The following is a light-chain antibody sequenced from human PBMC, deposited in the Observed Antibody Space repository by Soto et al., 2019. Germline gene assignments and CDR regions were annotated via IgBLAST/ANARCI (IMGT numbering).Light chain of an antibody. J-gene: IGKJ1*01. CDR2: HAS. Sequence: DIQLTQSPSSLSASVGDRVIITCRASQGISNSLAWYQQRPGKVPKVLIYHASTLQSGVPSRFSGSVSGTYFTLTISSLQPEDVATYYCQKYDSVPTFGPGTKVE. CDR3: QKYDSVPT. CDR1: QGISNS. V-gene: IGKV1-27*01.